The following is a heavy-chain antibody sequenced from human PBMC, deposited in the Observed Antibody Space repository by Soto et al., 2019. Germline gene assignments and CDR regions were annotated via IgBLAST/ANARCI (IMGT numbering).Heavy chain of an antibody. Sequence: EVQLLESGGGLVQPGGSLRLSCAASGFTFSSYAMSWVRQAPGKGLEWVSAISGSGGSTYYADSVKGRFTISRDNSKNTLDMAQNRLRAEDQAVYYCAKVGRGYCSGCSCAPDYWVQGTLVTVSS. J-gene: IGHJ4*02. D-gene: IGHD2-15*01. V-gene: IGHV3-23*01. CDR1: GFTFSSYA. CDR2: ISGSGGST. CDR3: AKVGRGYCSGCSCAPDY.